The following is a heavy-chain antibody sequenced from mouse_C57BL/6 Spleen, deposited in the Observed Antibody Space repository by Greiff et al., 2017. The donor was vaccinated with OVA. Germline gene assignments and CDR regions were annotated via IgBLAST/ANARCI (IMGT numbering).Heavy chain of an antibody. CDR3: ARYDYLFDY. CDR2: IHPNSGST. Sequence: QVQLQQPGAELVKPGASVKLSCKASGYTFTSYWMHWVKQRPGQGLEWIGMIHPNSGSTNYNEKLKSKATLTVDKSSSTAYMQLSSLTSEDSAVYYCARYDYLFDYWGQGTTLTVSS. V-gene: IGHV1-64*01. CDR1: GYTFTSYW. J-gene: IGHJ2*01. D-gene: IGHD2-4*01.